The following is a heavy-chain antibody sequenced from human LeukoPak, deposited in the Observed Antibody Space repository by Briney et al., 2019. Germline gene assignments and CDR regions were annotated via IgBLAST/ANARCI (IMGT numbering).Heavy chain of an antibody. D-gene: IGHD2-2*02. CDR3: ATTRRLYCSSTSCYRNWFDP. CDR1: GFTFSSYG. Sequence: GGSLRLSCAASGFTFSSYGMHWVRQAPGKGLEWVAVISYDGSNKYYADSVKGRFTISRDNSKNTLYLQMNSLRAEDTAVYYCATTRRLYCSSTSCYRNWFDPWGQGTLVTVSS. CDR2: ISYDGSNK. J-gene: IGHJ5*02. V-gene: IGHV3-30*03.